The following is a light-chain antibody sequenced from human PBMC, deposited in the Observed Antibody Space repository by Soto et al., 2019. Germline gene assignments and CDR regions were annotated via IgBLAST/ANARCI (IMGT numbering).Light chain of an antibody. Sequence: ELVLTQSPATLSLSPGERASLSCRASQSVSSYLAWYQQRPGQAPRLLIYDASNRATGVPDRFSGGGSGTDYTLTVSRLEPEDFAVYYCQQYGSSPGTFGQGTKVDIK. CDR2: DAS. CDR3: QQYGSSPGT. CDR1: QSVSSY. V-gene: IGKV3-20*01. J-gene: IGKJ1*01.